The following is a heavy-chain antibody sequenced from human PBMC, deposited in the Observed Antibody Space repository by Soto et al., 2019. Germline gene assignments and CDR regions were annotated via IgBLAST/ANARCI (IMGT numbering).Heavy chain of an antibody. CDR1: GFSLSTSGMR. CDR3: AKTGTDGSWFDP. CDR2: IDWDDDK. Sequence: ESGPTLVNPTQTLTLTCTFSGFSLSTSGMRVSWIRQPPGKALEWLARIDWDDDKYYRTSLKSRLTISKDTSKNQVVLTMTNMDPVDTATYYCAKTGTDGSWFDPWGQGTLVTVSS. D-gene: IGHD1-1*01. J-gene: IGHJ5*02. V-gene: IGHV2-70*04.